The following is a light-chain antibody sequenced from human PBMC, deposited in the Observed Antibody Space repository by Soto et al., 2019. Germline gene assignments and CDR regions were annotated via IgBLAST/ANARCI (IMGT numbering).Light chain of an antibody. CDR1: QSISSY. Sequence: DIQMTQSPSSLSSSVGDIFTITCRASQSISSYLNWYQQKPGKAPKLLIYAASSLQSGVPSRFSGSGSGTDFTLTISSLQPEDFATYYCQQSYSTPTTFGQGTKVDIK. J-gene: IGKJ1*01. CDR2: AAS. CDR3: QQSYSTPTT. V-gene: IGKV1-39*01.